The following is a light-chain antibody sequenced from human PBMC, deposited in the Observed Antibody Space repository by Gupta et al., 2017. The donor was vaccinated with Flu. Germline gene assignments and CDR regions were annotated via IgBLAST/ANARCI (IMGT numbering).Light chain of an antibody. J-gene: IGKJ2*01. V-gene: IGKV1-39*01. Sequence: DIQMTQSPSSLSASVGDRVTITCRASQSISTYLNWYQQKPGKAPKLLIYDASTLQSGVPSRFSGSGYGTDFTLTISSRQPEDIATYYCQQSDSSPPGTFGQGTKLEIK. CDR3: QQSDSSPPGT. CDR2: DAS. CDR1: QSISTY.